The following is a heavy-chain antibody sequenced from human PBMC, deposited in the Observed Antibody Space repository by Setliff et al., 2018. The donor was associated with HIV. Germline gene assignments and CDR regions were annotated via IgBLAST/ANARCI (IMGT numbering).Heavy chain of an antibody. D-gene: IGHD3-22*01. V-gene: IGHV5-51*01. J-gene: IGHJ4*02. CDR3: ARREYYYESGAYYWGIFDS. Sequence: PRESLKISCKGSGYSFTSYWIAWVRQMPGKGLEWMGIIYPGDSDTRYSPSFQGQVTISADKSISTAYLQWSSLKASDTAVYYCARREYYYESGAYYWGIFDSWGQGTLVTVSS. CDR1: GYSFTSYW. CDR2: IYPGDSDT.